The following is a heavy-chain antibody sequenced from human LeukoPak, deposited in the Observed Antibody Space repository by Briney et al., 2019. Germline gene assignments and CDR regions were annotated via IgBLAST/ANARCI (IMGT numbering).Heavy chain of an antibody. V-gene: IGHV3-74*01. J-gene: IGHJ4*02. D-gene: IGHD5-24*01. CDR1: GFTFSSYW. CDR3: TTEGARWLFFDY. Sequence: PGGSLRLSCAASGFTFSSYWMHWVRQAPGKGLVWVSRINSDGSSTSYADSVKGRFTISRDNAKNTLYLQMNSLKTEDTAVYYCTTEGARWLFFDYWGQGTLVTVSS. CDR2: INSDGSST.